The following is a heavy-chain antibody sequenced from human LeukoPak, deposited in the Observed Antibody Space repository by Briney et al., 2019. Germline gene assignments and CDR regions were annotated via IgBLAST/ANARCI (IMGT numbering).Heavy chain of an antibody. V-gene: IGHV3-48*01. CDR3: ARYGSGSKYQDPFDS. D-gene: IGHD3-10*01. CDR2: IYRDSSVK. CDR1: GFNFDEYA. Sequence: GGSLRLSCVASGFNFDEYAMNWVRQAPGKGLEWISCIYRDSSVKHYADSVRGRFTVSRDNAKNSVYLQMNSLRAEDTAVYFCARYGSGSKYQDPFDSWGQGTLVTVSS. J-gene: IGHJ4*02.